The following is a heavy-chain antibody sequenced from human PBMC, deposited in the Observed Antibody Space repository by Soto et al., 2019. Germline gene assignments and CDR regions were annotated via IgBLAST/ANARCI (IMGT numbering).Heavy chain of an antibody. D-gene: IGHD4-17*01. V-gene: IGHV4-39*01. CDR2: VYYRGRS. J-gene: IGHJ4*02. CDR1: GGSVTNSSYY. CDR3: VSQRTTVPTQAYFDY. Sequence: PSEALSLICTVSGGSVTNSSYYWGWIRQSPGEGLEWIGSVYYRGRSYSKSSVKGRVTISVDTSKNRFSLSLNSVTASDTAVYFCVSQRTTVPTQAYFDYWGPGALVTVSS.